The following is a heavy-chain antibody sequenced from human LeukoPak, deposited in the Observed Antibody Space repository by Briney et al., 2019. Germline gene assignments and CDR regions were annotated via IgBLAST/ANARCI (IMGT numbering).Heavy chain of an antibody. Sequence: ASVKVSCKASGYTFTGYYMHWVRQAPGQGLEWMGWINPNSGGTNYAQKFQGRVTMTRDTSISTAYMELSRLRSDDTAVYYCARGGGPYYYDSSGYYDYWGQGTLVTVSS. D-gene: IGHD3-22*01. CDR1: GYTFTGYY. V-gene: IGHV1-2*02. J-gene: IGHJ4*02. CDR3: ARGGGPYYYDSSGYYDY. CDR2: INPNSGGT.